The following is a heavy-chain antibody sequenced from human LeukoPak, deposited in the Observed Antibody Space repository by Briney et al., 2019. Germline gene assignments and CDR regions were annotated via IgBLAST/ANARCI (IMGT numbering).Heavy chain of an antibody. V-gene: IGHV3-30*03. CDR1: GFTFSSYG. J-gene: IGHJ4*02. CDR3: AREKYCSGGSCYRTYFDY. D-gene: IGHD2-15*01. Sequence: GGSLRLSCAASGFTFSSYGMHWVRQAPGKGLEWVAVISYDGSNKYYADSVKGRFTISRDNSKNTLYLQMNSLRAEDTAVYYCAREKYCSGGSCYRTYFDYWGQGTLVTVSS. CDR2: ISYDGSNK.